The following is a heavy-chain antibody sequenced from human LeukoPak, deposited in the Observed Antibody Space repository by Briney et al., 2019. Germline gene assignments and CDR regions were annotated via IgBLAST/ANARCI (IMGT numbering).Heavy chain of an antibody. CDR2: INPSGGST. J-gene: IGHJ2*01. CDR1: GYTFTSHY. D-gene: IGHD3-10*01. CDR3: ARARYYGAGSYRYFDL. V-gene: IGHV1-46*03. Sequence: ASVKVSCKASGYTFTSHYMHWVRQAPGQGLEWMGIINPSGGSTSYAQKSQGRVTMTRDTSTSTVYMELSSLRSEDTAVYYCARARYYGAGSYRYFDLWGRGTLVTVSS.